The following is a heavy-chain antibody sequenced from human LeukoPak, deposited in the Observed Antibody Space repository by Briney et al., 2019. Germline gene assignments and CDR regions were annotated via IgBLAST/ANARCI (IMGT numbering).Heavy chain of an antibody. V-gene: IGHV4-39*01. D-gene: IGHD6-13*01. Sequence: SETLSLTCTVSGGSISSSSYYWGWIRQPPGKGLEWIGSIYYSGSTYYNPSLKSRVTISVDTSKNQFSLKLSSVTAADTAVYYCTSRISSSWYYFDYWGQGTLVTVSS. CDR2: IYYSGST. CDR1: GGSISSSSYY. J-gene: IGHJ4*02. CDR3: TSRISSSWYYFDY.